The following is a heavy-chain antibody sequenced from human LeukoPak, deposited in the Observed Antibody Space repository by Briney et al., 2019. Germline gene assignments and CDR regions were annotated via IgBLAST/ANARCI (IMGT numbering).Heavy chain of an antibody. CDR1: GFMFKNYA. D-gene: IGHD2-8*02. J-gene: IGHJ6*02. Sequence: GGSLRLSCAATGFMFKNYAMHWVRQAPGKGLEWVSGITWNSNNIGYADSVKGRFTISRDNAKNFLFLQMNSLRDEDTALYYCATASGPNYYYYTMDVWGQGTTVTVSS. V-gene: IGHV3-9*01. CDR2: ITWNSNNI. CDR3: ATASGPNYYYYTMDV.